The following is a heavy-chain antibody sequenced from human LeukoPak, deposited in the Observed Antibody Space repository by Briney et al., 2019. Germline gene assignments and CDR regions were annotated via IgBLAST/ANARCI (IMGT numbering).Heavy chain of an antibody. CDR2: INPNSGGT. CDR1: GYTFTGYY. V-gene: IGHV1-2*02. CDR3: ARVINCSGSCYSAGAFDI. D-gene: IGHD2-15*01. Sequence: ASVKVSCKASGYTFTGYYMHWVRQAPGQGLEWMGWINPNSGGTNYAQKFQGRVTMTRDTSISTAYMELSRLRSDDTAVYYCARVINCSGSCYSAGAFDIWGQGTMVTVSS. J-gene: IGHJ3*02.